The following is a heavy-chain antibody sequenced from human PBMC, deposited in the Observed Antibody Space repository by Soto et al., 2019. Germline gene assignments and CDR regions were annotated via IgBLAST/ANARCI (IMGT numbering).Heavy chain of an antibody. D-gene: IGHD3-10*01. V-gene: IGHV1-3*01. J-gene: IGHJ5*02. CDR3: ARGLSLYGSGSYYWFDT. CDR2: INAGNGNT. Sequence: EWMGWINAGNGNTKYSQKFQGRVTITRDTSASTAYMELSSLRSEDTAVYYCARGLSLYGSGSYYWFDTWGQGTLVTVSS.